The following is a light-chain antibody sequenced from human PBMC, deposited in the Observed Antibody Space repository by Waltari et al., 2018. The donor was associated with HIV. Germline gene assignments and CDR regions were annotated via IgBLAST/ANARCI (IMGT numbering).Light chain of an antibody. CDR2: GAS. J-gene: IGKJ1*01. CDR1: QSVTSTY. CDR3: QQYGSLQWT. Sequence: EIVLTQSPGTLYLSPGERATLSCRASQSVTSTYFAWYQQKPGQAPRLLIYGASSRATGIPDRFSGTGSGTDFTLTFSRLEPEDFALYYCQQYGSLQWTFGQGTKVESK. V-gene: IGKV3-20*01.